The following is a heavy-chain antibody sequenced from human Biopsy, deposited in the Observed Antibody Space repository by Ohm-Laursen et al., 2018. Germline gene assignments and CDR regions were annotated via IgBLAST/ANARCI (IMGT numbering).Heavy chain of an antibody. CDR2: IYPGGGT. CDR1: GDSIRNYY. Sequence: SDTLSLTCPVSGDSIRNYYWSWIRQAAGKGLEWIGRIYPGGGTIYNPPLKSRVTMSVDTSKNHFSLNLNSVTAADTAVYYCAGIVLGPTNDAFDIWGQGTMVTVSS. D-gene: IGHD1-26*01. J-gene: IGHJ3*02. V-gene: IGHV4-4*07. CDR3: AGIVLGPTNDAFDI.